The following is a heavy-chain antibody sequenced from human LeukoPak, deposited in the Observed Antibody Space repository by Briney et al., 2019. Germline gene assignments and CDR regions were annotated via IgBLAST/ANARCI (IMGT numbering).Heavy chain of an antibody. CDR2: IYTSGRT. CDR1: GGSISSYY. CDR3: ARHGGFGAHYMDV. D-gene: IGHD3-16*01. V-gene: IGHV4-4*09. J-gene: IGHJ6*03. Sequence: SETLSLTCTVSGGSISSYYWSWIRQPPGKGLEWIGYIYTSGRTNYNPSLKSRVTISVDTSKNQFSLKLSSVTAADTAVYYCARHGGFGAHYMDVWGKGTTVTVSS.